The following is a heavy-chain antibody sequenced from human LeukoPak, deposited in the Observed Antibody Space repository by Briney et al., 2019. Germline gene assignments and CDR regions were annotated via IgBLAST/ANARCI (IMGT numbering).Heavy chain of an antibody. Sequence: PGGSLRLSCAASGFTYSHHGMHWVRQAPGMGLGWVAVIWSDGTEKYYADSVKGRFTISRDNSKNTLYLEMNSLRGEDTAVYYCAKDAERGFDYSNSLEYWGLGTLVTVSS. CDR1: GFTYSHHG. J-gene: IGHJ4*02. CDR2: IWSDGTEK. V-gene: IGHV3-33*03. CDR3: AKDAERGFDYSNSLEY. D-gene: IGHD4-11*01.